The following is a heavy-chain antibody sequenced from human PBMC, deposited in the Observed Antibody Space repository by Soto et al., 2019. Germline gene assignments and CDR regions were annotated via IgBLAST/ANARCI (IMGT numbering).Heavy chain of an antibody. J-gene: IGHJ4*02. D-gene: IGHD6-13*01. V-gene: IGHV3-11*01. CDR3: VRPYYSSSWLHFDR. CDR2: IDGGDGTT. Sequence: SLRLSCTGSGFDFGDYYMSWIRQAPGKGLEWVSYIDGGDGTTYYTDSVKGRFTISRDNAKKTVYLQMSSLRVEDTALYYCVRPYYSSSWLHFDRWGQGTMVTVS. CDR1: GFDFGDYY.